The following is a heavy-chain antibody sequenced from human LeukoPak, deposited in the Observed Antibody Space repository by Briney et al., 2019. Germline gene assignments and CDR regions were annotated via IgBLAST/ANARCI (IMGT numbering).Heavy chain of an antibody. Sequence: GGSLRLSCAASGFIVSSNYMSWVRQAPGKGLEWVSYISNRVISYVDSVKGRFTISRDNAKNSLYLQMNSLRAEDTALYYCARVRGIAAAGFDYWGQGTLVTVSS. D-gene: IGHD6-13*01. CDR1: GFIVSSNY. J-gene: IGHJ4*02. V-gene: IGHV3-11*01. CDR3: ARVRGIAAAGFDY. CDR2: ISNRVI.